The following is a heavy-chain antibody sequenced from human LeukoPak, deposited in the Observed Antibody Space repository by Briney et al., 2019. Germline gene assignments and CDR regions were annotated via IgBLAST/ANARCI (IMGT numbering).Heavy chain of an antibody. CDR2: IYYSGST. J-gene: IGHJ1*01. Sequence: SETLSLTCTVSGGSISSYYWSWIWQPPGKGLEWIGYIYYSGSTNYNPSLKSRVTISVDTSKNQFSLKLSSVTAADTAVYYCARGDDYVWGSYRPEYFQHWGQGTLVTVSS. D-gene: IGHD3-16*02. CDR3: ARGDDYVWGSYRPEYFQH. V-gene: IGHV4-59*01. CDR1: GGSISSYY.